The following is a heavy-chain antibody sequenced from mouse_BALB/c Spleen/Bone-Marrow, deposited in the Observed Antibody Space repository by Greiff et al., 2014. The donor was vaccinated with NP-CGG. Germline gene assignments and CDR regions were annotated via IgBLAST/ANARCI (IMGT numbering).Heavy chain of an antibody. J-gene: IGHJ3*01. D-gene: IGHD2-4*01. CDR3: ASRSTMISWFAY. CDR2: INPHNDGT. Sequence: EVQLVESGPELVKPGASVKMSCKASGYTFTSYVMHWVKQKPGQGLEWIGYINPHNDGTKYNEKFKGKATLTSDKSSSTAYMKLSSLTSEDSAVYYCASRSTMISWFAYWGQGTLVPVSA. V-gene: IGHV1-14*01. CDR1: GYTFTSYV.